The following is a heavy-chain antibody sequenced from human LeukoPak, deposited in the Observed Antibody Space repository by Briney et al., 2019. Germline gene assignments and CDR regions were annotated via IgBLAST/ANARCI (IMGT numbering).Heavy chain of an antibody. CDR3: TGNYYGSGSYADFDY. J-gene: IGHJ4*02. CDR1: GFTFSAYS. CDR2: IRSTANGYAT. Sequence: GGSLRLSCATSGFTFSAYSMNWVRQASGKGLEWVGRIRSTANGYATAYAASVKGRFTISRDDSKNTAYLQMDSLKTEDTAVYYCTGNYYGSGSYADFDYWGQGTLVTVSS. V-gene: IGHV3-73*01. D-gene: IGHD3-10*01.